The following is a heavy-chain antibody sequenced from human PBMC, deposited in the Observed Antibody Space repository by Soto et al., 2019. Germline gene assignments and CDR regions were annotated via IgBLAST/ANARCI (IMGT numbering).Heavy chain of an antibody. J-gene: IGHJ6*02. CDR2: IIPIFGTA. Sequence: QVQLVQSGAEVKKPGSSVKVSCKASGGTFSSYAISWVRQAPGQGLEWMGGIIPIFGTADYAQKFQGRVTXXXXXXTXXXXXXXXXXXXXXXXXXXXXXXXXXXXXXXXXSXMVYYYYGMDVWGQGTTVTVSS. V-gene: IGHV1-69*05. CDR1: GGTFSSYA. CDR3: XXXXXXXXXXXXXSXMVYYYYGMDV.